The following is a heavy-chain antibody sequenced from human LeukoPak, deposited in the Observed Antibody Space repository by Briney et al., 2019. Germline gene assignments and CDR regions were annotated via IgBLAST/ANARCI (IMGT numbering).Heavy chain of an antibody. CDR2: IYYSGRP. CDR1: GGSISRSSHY. V-gene: IGHV4-39*01. CDR3: ARTLVRGIIEFDF. Sequence: PSETLSLTCNVSGGSISRSSHYWGWIRQPPGKGLEWIGSIYYSGRPYYNPAIKSRLTISVDTSKNQLSLNLTSVTAADTAVYYCARTLVRGIIEFDFWGQGTLVTVSS. J-gene: IGHJ4*02. D-gene: IGHD3-10*01.